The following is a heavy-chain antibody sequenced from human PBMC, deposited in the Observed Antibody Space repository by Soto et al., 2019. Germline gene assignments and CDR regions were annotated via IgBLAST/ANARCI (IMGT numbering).Heavy chain of an antibody. Sequence: EVQLLESGGNLVQPGGSLRLSCAASGLIFSDYAMSWVRQAPGKGLECVACISGSGGDTFYADTVNGRFTISRDNSKNTFSLHMNSLGVDDTAVYFCAKDRFGIVGPVDYWGQGTLVTVSS. D-gene: IGHD1-26*01. CDR1: GLIFSDYA. CDR3: AKDRFGIVGPVDY. J-gene: IGHJ4*02. V-gene: IGHV3-23*01. CDR2: ISGSGGDT.